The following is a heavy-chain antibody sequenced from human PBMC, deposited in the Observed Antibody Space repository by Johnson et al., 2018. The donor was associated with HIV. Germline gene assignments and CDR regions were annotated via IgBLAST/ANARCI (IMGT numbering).Heavy chain of an antibody. J-gene: IGHJ3*01. CDR2: LSYDGSNK. Sequence: QVQLVESGGDVVQPGRSLRLSCTASGFTFSSYALHWVRQAPGKGLEWVAVLSYDGSNKFYADSVKGRFTISRDNSKNTLYLQMNSLRPEDTAVYYCARDGRDLVTRGSFEVWGQGTVVTVSS. CDR1: GFTFSSYA. V-gene: IGHV3-30-3*01. CDR3: ARDGRDLVTRGSFEV. D-gene: IGHD3-9*01.